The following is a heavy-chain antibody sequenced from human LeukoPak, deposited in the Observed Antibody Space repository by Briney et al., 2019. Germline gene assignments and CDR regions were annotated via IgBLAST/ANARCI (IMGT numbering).Heavy chain of an antibody. V-gene: IGHV4-39*01. D-gene: IGHD3-10*01. CDR1: GGSFSGYY. CDR3: AASVWFGELIDSP. J-gene: IGHJ5*02. CDR2: IYYSGST. Sequence: SETLSLTCAVYGGSFSGYYWGWISQPPGKGLECIGSIYYSGSTYYNPSLKSRVTISVDTSKNQFSLKLSSVTAADTAVYYCAASVWFGELIDSPWGQGTLVTVSS.